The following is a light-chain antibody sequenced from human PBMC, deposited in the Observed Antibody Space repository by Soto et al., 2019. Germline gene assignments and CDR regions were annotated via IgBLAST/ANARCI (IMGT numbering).Light chain of an antibody. CDR1: QSVSSSY. J-gene: IGKJ2*01. Sequence: PGERVTLSCRASQSVSSSYLTWYQQKPGQAPRLLIYGASTRATSIPARFSGSGSGTDFTLTISSLQPDDFATYFCQQYSSNFYTFGQGTKVEIK. CDR3: QQYSSNFYT. CDR2: GAS. V-gene: IGKV3D-7*01.